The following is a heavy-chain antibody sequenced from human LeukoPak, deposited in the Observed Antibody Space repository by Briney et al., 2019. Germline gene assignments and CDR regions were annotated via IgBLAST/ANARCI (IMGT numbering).Heavy chain of an antibody. Sequence: GVSLRLSCAASGFTFSSYSMNWVCQAPGKGLEWVSSISSSISYIYYADPVRGRFTISRDNAKNSLYLQMNSLRAEDTAVYYCARDHSLYTVTDYYGMDVWGQGTTVTVSS. CDR2: ISSSISYI. J-gene: IGHJ6*02. CDR3: ARDHSLYTVTDYYGMDV. V-gene: IGHV3-21*01. CDR1: GFTFSSYS. D-gene: IGHD4-17*01.